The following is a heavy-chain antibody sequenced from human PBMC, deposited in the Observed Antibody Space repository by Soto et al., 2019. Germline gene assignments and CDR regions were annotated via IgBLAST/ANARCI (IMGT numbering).Heavy chain of an antibody. CDR3: ARDQEIYSSGWYDY. J-gene: IGHJ4*02. CDR1: GYTFTSYG. V-gene: IGHV1-18*01. CDR2: ISAYNGNT. D-gene: IGHD6-19*01. Sequence: ASVKVSCKASGYTFTSYGISWVRQAPGQGLEWMGWISAYNGNTNYAQKLQGRVTMTTDTSTSTAYMELRSLRSDDTAVYYCARDQEIYSSGWYDYWGQGTLVTVSS.